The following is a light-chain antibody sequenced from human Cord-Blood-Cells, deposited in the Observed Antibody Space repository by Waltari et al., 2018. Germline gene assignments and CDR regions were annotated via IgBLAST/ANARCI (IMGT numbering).Light chain of an antibody. Sequence: QSVLTQPPSVPGAPGQRVTISCPGSSSNIRAGYDVHWYQQLPGTAPKLLTYGNSNRPSGVPDRFSGSKSGTSASLAITGLQAEDEADYYCQSYDSSLSGSYVFGTGTKVTIL. J-gene: IGLJ1*01. CDR2: GNS. CDR3: QSYDSSLSGSYV. V-gene: IGLV1-40*01. CDR1: SSNIRAGYD.